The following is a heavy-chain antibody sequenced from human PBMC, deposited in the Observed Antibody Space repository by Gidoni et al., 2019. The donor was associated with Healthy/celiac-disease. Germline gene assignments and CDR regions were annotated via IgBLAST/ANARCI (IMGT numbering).Heavy chain of an antibody. D-gene: IGHD3-22*01. CDR2: IYYRGST. V-gene: IGHV4-59*08. J-gene: IGHJ4*02. CDR1: GGSISSYY. Sequence: QVQLQESGPGLVKPSETLSLTCTVSGGSISSYYWSWIRQPPGKGLEWIGYIYYRGSTNYNPSIKSRVTISVETSKNQFCLKLSSVTAADTAVYYCARSQYYYDSSGYYYVLDYWGQGTLVTVSS. CDR3: ARSQYYYDSSGYYYVLDY.